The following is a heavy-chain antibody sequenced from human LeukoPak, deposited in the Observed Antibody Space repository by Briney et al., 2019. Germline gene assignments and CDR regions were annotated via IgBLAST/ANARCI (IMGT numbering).Heavy chain of an antibody. CDR3: AKDRAVTSYYGMDV. J-gene: IGHJ6*02. CDR2: ISWNSGSI. D-gene: IGHD6-25*01. CDR1: GFTFDDYA. Sequence: GRSLRLSCAASGFTFDDYAMHWVRQAPGKGLEWVSGISWNSGSIGYADSVKGRFTISRDNAKNSLYLQMNSLRAEDTALYYCAKDRAVTSYYGMDVWGQGTTVTVSS. V-gene: IGHV3-9*01.